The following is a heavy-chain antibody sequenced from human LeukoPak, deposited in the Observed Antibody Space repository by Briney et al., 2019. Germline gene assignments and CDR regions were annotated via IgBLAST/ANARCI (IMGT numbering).Heavy chain of an antibody. J-gene: IGHJ4*02. V-gene: IGHV4-59*12. CDR1: GGSISSYY. CDR3: ARDLDGGGQTDY. CDR2: IYHRGNT. D-gene: IGHD1-1*01. Sequence: SETLSLTCTVSGGSISSYYWSWIRQPPGKGLEWIGYIYHRGNTYYDPSLKSRVTISVDRSKNQFSLKLSSVTAADTAVYYCARDLDGGGQTDYWGQGTLVTVSS.